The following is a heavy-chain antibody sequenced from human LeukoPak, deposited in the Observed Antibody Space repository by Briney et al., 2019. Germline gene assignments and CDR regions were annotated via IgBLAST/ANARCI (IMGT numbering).Heavy chain of an antibody. V-gene: IGHV4-59*12. CDR1: GGSISSYY. CDR2: IYYSGST. CDR3: ARDFPDPPYYYGSRHNWFDP. Sequence: SETLSLTCTVSGGSISSYYWSWIRQPPGKGLEWIGYIYYSGSTNYNPSLKSRVTMPVDTSKNQFSLKLSSVTAADTAVYYCARDFPDPPYYYGSRHNWFDPWGQGTLVTVSS. D-gene: IGHD3-10*01. J-gene: IGHJ5*02.